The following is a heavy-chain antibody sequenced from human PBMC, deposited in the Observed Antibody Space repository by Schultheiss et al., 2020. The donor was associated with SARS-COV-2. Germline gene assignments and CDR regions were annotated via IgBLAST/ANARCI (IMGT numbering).Heavy chain of an antibody. V-gene: IGHV3-30*18. CDR1: GFTFSSYG. CDR2: ISYDGSNK. J-gene: IGHJ5*02. D-gene: IGHD6-19*01. CDR3: AKDLVVAVAATGGWFDP. Sequence: GESLKISCAASGFTFSSYGMHWVRQAPGKGLEWVAVISYDGSNKYYADSVKGRFTISRDNSKNTLYLQMNSLRAEDTAVYYCAKDLVVAVAATGGWFDPWGQGTLVTVSS.